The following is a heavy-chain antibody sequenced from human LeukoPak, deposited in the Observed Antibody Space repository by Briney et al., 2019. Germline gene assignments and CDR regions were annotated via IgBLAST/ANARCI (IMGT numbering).Heavy chain of an antibody. J-gene: IGHJ4*02. D-gene: IGHD3-10*01. V-gene: IGHV1-18*04. Sequence: ASVKVSCRASCYTFTSYCISWVRQAPGQGLEWMGWISTYNGNTNYAQRLQGRVTMTTDTSTSTAYMELRSLRSDDTAMYYCARHYYGAGSYYLGYWGQGTLVTVSS. CDR3: ARHYYGAGSYYLGY. CDR2: ISTYNGNT. CDR1: CYTFTSYC.